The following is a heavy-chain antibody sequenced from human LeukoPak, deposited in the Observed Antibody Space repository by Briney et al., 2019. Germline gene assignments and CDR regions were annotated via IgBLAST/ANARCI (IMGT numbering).Heavy chain of an antibody. D-gene: IGHD3-22*01. CDR3: ARHVRYYDSSGYPDY. CDR1: GNSFTSYW. Sequence: GESLKISCKGSGNSFTSYWIAWVRQMPGKGLEWMGIIYPGDSDTRYSPSFQGQVTISADKSISTAYLQWSSLKASDTAMYYCARHVRYYDSSGYPDYWGQGTLVTVSS. CDR2: IYPGDSDT. J-gene: IGHJ4*02. V-gene: IGHV5-51*01.